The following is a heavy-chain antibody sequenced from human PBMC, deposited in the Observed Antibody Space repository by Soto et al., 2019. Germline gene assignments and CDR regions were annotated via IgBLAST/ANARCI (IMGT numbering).Heavy chain of an antibody. CDR3: VGVTLFRGTDV. V-gene: IGHV6-1*01. CDR2: TYYKSKWNN. Sequence: SPTLSLTCAISGDSVSSDSAAWIWIRQSPSRGLEWLGRTYYKSKWNNDYALSVKSRITISPDTSQNQFSLDLDSVTPEDTAVYYCVGVTLFRGTDVWGQATPVTVS. CDR1: GDSVSSDSAA. J-gene: IGHJ6*02.